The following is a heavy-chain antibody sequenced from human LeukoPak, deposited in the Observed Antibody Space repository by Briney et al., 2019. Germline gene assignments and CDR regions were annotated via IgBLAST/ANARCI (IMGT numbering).Heavy chain of an antibody. CDR3: ARDDYGVFDAFDV. D-gene: IGHD3-16*01. Sequence: SETLSLTCTVSGGSISSYYWSWIRQPPGKGLEWIGYIYYSGSTNYNPSLKSRVTISVDTSKNQFSLKLSSVTAADTAVYFCARDDYGVFDAFDVWGQGTVVTVSS. CDR1: GGSISSYY. V-gene: IGHV4-59*08. CDR2: IYYSGST. J-gene: IGHJ3*01.